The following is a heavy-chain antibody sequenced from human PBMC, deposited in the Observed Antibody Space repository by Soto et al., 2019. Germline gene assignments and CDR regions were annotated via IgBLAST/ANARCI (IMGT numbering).Heavy chain of an antibody. Sequence: ASVKVSCKTSGYTFTSYGINWVRQAPGQGLEWMGWISAYNGNTNYAQNLQDRVTMTRDTSTSTAYMELRSLRSDDTAMYYCAKGLGFSGTRDYWGQGTLVIVSS. V-gene: IGHV1-18*04. J-gene: IGHJ4*02. D-gene: IGHD1-1*01. CDR1: GYTFTSYG. CDR2: ISAYNGNT. CDR3: AKGLGFSGTRDY.